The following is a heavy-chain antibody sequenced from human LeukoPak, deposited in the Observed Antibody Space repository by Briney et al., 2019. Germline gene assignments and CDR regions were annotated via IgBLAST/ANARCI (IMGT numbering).Heavy chain of an antibody. V-gene: IGHV3-7*01. Sequence: GGSLRLSCAASGFTFSTYRMSWVRQAPGKGLEWVANIKQDGSEKYYVDSVKGRFTISRDNAKNSLYLQMNSLRAEDTAVYYCARGSSGWPGLPFDYWGQGTLVTVSS. J-gene: IGHJ4*02. CDR2: IKQDGSEK. CDR3: ARGSSGWPGLPFDY. CDR1: GFTFSTYR. D-gene: IGHD6-19*01.